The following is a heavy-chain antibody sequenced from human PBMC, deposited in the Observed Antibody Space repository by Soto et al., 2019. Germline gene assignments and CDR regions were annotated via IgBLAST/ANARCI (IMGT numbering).Heavy chain of an antibody. V-gene: IGHV4-31*03. CDR3: ARGIPADTNNANNWFDP. D-gene: IGHD2-2*01. CDR1: GGSISSGGYY. CDR2: IYYSGST. Sequence: SETLSLTCTVSGGSISSGGYYWSWIRQHPGKGLEWIGYIYYSGSTYYNPSLKSRVTISVDTSKNQFSLKLSSVTAADTAVYYCARGIPADTNNANNWFDPWGQGTLVTVSS. J-gene: IGHJ5*02.